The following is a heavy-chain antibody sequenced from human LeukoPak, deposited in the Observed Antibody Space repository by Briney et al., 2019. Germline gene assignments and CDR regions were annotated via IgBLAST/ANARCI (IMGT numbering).Heavy chain of an antibody. V-gene: IGHV3-21*04. D-gene: IGHD1-26*01. CDR3: AKDISSIVGSTRGFDY. CDR2: ISSSSSYI. CDR1: GFTFSSYS. Sequence: GGSLRLSCAASGFTFSSYSMNWVRQAPGKGLEWVSSISSSSSYIYYADSVKGRFTISRDNAKNSLYLQMNSLRAEDMALYYCAKDISSIVGSTRGFDYWGQGTLVTVSS. J-gene: IGHJ4*02.